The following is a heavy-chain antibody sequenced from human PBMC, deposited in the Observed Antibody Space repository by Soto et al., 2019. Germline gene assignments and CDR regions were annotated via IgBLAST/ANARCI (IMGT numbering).Heavy chain of an antibody. CDR2: IGTAGDT. Sequence: GGSLRLSCAASGFTFSSYDMHWVRQATGKGLEWVSAIGTAGDTYYPGSVKGRFTISRENAKNSLYLQMNSLRAGDTAVYYCARGREETYNWNYGGTVVFDYWGQGTLVTVSS. D-gene: IGHD1-7*01. CDR1: GFTFSSYD. J-gene: IGHJ4*02. V-gene: IGHV3-13*01. CDR3: ARGREETYNWNYGGTVVFDY.